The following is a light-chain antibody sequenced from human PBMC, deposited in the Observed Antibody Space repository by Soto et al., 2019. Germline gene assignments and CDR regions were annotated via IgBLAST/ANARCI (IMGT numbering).Light chain of an antibody. Sequence: ETVLTQSPGTLSLSPGERATLSCTASQSVTSSYLACYPQKPVQAPRPLTHGAHRPAPCVPARFSGSGSGTDFTLIISRVEPDDFAVYYCQQYGSSPPLGFGGGTKV. CDR1: QSVTSSY. CDR3: QQYGSSPPLG. V-gene: IGKV3-20*01. J-gene: IGKJ4*01. CDR2: GAH.